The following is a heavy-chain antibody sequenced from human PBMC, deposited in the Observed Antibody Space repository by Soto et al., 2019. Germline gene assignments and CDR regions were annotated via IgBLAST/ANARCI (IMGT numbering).Heavy chain of an antibody. D-gene: IGHD2-2*01. Sequence: GGSLRLSXAASGFTFSTYAMNWVRQPPGKGLEWVSSISGSGAYTYYADSVQGRFTISRDNSKNTLNLQMNSLRAEDTAVYYCAKDRHPYSTKYYFDYWGQGTLVTVSS. J-gene: IGHJ4*02. CDR1: GFTFSTYA. CDR3: AKDRHPYSTKYYFDY. CDR2: ISGSGAYT. V-gene: IGHV3-23*01.